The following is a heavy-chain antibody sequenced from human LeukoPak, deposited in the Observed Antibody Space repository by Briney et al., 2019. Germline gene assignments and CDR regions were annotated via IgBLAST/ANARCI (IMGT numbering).Heavy chain of an antibody. CDR2: IYHSGST. CDR3: ARDSRSGYSGYDPFDY. J-gene: IGHJ4*02. CDR1: GGSFSGYY. V-gene: IGHV4-34*01. D-gene: IGHD5-12*01. Sequence: SETLSLTCAVYGGSFSGYYWSWIRQPPGKGLEWIGSIYHSGSTYYNPSLKSRVTISVDTSKNQFSLKLSSVTAADTAVYYCARDSRSGYSGYDPFDYWGQGTLVTVSS.